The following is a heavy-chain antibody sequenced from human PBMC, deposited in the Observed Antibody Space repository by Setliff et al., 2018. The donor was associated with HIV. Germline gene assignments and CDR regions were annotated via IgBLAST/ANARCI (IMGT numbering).Heavy chain of an antibody. CDR3: ARAPRGYHDSSGYYPYAFDI. Sequence: SETLSLTCTVSGGSISSGSYYWSWIRQPAGKGLEWIGHIYTSGSTNYNPSLKSRVTISVDTSKNQFSLKLSSVTAADTAVYYCARAPRGYHDSSGYYPYAFDIWGQGTMVTV. J-gene: IGHJ3*02. D-gene: IGHD3-22*01. CDR1: GGSISSGSYY. CDR2: IYTSGST. V-gene: IGHV4-61*09.